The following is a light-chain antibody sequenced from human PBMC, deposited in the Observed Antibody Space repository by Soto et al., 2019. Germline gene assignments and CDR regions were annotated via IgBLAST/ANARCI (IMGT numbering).Light chain of an antibody. CDR1: SGHSTYL. CDR2: LDRSGSS. V-gene: IGLV4-60*02. Sequence: QLVLTQSSSASASLGSSVKLTCILSSGHSTYLIAWHQQQPGKAPRFLMTLDRSGSSNRGSRVPDRFSGSSSGADRYLTLASLQFEEDGDYYFETLYSNTHKVFGGGTNQTVL. CDR3: ETLYSNTHKV. J-gene: IGLJ3*02.